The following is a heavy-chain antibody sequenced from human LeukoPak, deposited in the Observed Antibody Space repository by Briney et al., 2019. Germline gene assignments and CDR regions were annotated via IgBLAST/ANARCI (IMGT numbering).Heavy chain of an antibody. J-gene: IGHJ6*03. D-gene: IGHD4-11*01. V-gene: IGHV3-53*05. CDR2: IYSGGST. CDR1: GFNFGDYG. CDR3: ARQRRDDYSNYYYYYYMDV. Sequence: GGSLRLSCAASGFNFGDYGMSWVRQAPGKGLEWVSVIYSGGSTYYADSVKGRFTISRDNSKNTLYLQMNSLRAEDTAVYYCARQRRDDYSNYYYYYYMDVWGKGTTVTVSS.